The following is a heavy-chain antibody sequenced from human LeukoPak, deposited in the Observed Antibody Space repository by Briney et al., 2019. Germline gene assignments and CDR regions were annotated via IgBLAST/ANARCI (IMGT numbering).Heavy chain of an antibody. CDR3: ATSSRNWGPDGFDI. CDR2: IFGGVDT. V-gene: IGHV3-66*01. Sequence: GGSLRLSCEASVFSVTNNSMSWVRQAPRKGLEWVSHIFGGVDTYYADSVRGRFTISRDSSKNTLYLQMNSLRAEDTAVYYCATSSRNWGPDGFDIWGPGIMVTVSS. CDR1: VFSVTNNS. J-gene: IGHJ3*02. D-gene: IGHD7-27*01.